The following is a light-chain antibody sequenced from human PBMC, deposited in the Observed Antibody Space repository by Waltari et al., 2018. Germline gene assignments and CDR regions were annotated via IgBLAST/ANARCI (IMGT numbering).Light chain of an antibody. J-gene: IGLJ2*01. CDR3: CSYAGSSTFV. Sequence: QSALTQPASVSGSPGQPITISCTGTSSDVGSYNLVSWYQQHPGKAPKLMIYEVSKRPSGVSNRFSGSKSGNTASLTISGLQAEDEADYYCCSYAGSSTFVFGGGTKLTVL. V-gene: IGLV2-23*02. CDR1: SSDVGSYNL. CDR2: EVS.